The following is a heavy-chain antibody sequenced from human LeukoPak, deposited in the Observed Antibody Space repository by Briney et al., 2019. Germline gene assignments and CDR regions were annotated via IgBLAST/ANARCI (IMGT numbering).Heavy chain of an antibody. CDR1: GFIFSNYN. J-gene: IGHJ6*03. Sequence: PWGSLRLSCAASGFIFSNYNMNWVRQAPGKGLEWVSFISSSGSYIYFADSVNGRFTISRDNAKNSLFLQMNSLRAEDTGLYYCARDPYSGSYGNYYYYFMDVWGKGTTVTISS. CDR3: ARDPYSGSYGNYYYYFMDV. D-gene: IGHD1-26*01. CDR2: ISSSGSYI. V-gene: IGHV3-21*01.